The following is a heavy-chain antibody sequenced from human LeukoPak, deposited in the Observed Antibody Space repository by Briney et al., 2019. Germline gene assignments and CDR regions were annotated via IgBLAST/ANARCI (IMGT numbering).Heavy chain of an antibody. V-gene: IGHV3-33*01. Sequence: GGSLRLSCAASGFTFSSYGMHWVRQAPGKGLEWVAVIWYDGSNKYYADSVKGRFTISRDNSKNTLYLQMNSLRAEDTAVYYCASALVGSSRASDAFDIWGQGTMVTVSS. D-gene: IGHD6-6*01. J-gene: IGHJ3*02. CDR3: ASALVGSSRASDAFDI. CDR1: GFTFSSYG. CDR2: IWYDGSNK.